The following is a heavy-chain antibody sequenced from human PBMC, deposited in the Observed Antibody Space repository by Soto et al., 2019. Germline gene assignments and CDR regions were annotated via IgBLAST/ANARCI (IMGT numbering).Heavy chain of an antibody. V-gene: IGHV1-69*12. CDR3: ARGQTGGGWGYYFDY. Sequence: QVQLVQSGAEVKKPGSSVKVSCKASGGTFSSYAIDWVRQAPGQGLEWMGGIIPIFGTADYAQKFQGRVTITADEATSTAYMELSSLRSEDTAGYYCARGQTGGGWGYYFDYWGQGTLVTVSS. CDR1: GGTFSSYA. CDR2: IIPIFGTA. J-gene: IGHJ4*02. D-gene: IGHD3-16*01.